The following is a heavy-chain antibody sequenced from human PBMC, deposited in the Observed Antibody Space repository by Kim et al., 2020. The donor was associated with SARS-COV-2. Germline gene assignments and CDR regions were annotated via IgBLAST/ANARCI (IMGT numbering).Heavy chain of an antibody. J-gene: IGHJ4*02. CDR3: ASYGSNSNY. CDR2: SFI. Sequence: SFIYYADSGKGRFTISRDNAKDSLYLQMNSLRAEDTAVYYCASYGSNSNYWGQGTLVTVSS. D-gene: IGHD4-4*01. V-gene: IGHV3-21*01.